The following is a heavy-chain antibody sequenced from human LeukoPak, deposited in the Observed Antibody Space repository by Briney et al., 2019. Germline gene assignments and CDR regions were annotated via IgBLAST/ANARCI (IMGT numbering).Heavy chain of an antibody. CDR3: ASHSAAGKILYYYYMDV. J-gene: IGHJ6*03. V-gene: IGHV1-69*06. CDR2: IIPIFGTA. Sequence: ASVKVSCKASGYTFTSYDINWVRQAPGQGLEWMGGIIPIFGTANYAQKFQGRVTITADKSTSTAYMELSSLRSEDTAVYYCASHSAAGKILYYYYMDVWGKGTTVTISS. CDR1: GYTFTSYD. D-gene: IGHD2-15*01.